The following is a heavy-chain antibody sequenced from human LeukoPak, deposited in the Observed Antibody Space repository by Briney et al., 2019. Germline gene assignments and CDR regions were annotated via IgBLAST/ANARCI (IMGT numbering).Heavy chain of an antibody. CDR2: IYSNEIT. D-gene: IGHD1-26*01. CDR1: GGSISGSY. V-gene: IGHV4-4*07. CDR3: ARGSGAATNEALDY. Sequence: PSETLSLTCTVSGGSISGSYWTSVRQPAGKGLEWIGRIYSNEITNYNPSLKSRVTLSVDTSKNQFSLKLTSVTAADTAVYYCARGSGAATNEALDYWGQGTLVTVSS. J-gene: IGHJ4*02.